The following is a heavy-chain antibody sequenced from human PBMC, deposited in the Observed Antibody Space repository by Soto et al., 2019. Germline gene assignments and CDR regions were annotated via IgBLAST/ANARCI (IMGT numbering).Heavy chain of an antibody. CDR1: GGSISSGGYY. D-gene: IGHD2-2*01. CDR3: ARVALGYCSSTSGYAEGNGWFDP. CDR2: IYYSGST. J-gene: IGHJ5*02. Sequence: QVQLQESGPGLVKPSQTLSLTCTVSGGSISSGGYYWSWIRQHPGKGLEWIGYIYYSGSTYYNPSLKSRVTISVDPSKNQCSLKLSSVTAADTAVYYCARVALGYCSSTSGYAEGNGWFDPWGQGTLVTVSS. V-gene: IGHV4-31*03.